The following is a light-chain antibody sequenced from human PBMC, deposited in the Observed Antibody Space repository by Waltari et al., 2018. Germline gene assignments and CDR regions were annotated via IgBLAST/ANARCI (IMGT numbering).Light chain of an antibody. J-gene: IGKJ1*01. Sequence: DIQMTQSPSTLSASVGDRVTFTFRASQSINSWLAWYQQKPGIAPKLLIYKASSLESGVPSRFSGSGSGTEFTLTISSLQPDDLATYYCQQYSANPWTFGQGTRVEIE. V-gene: IGKV1-5*03. CDR2: KAS. CDR3: QQYSANPWT. CDR1: QSINSW.